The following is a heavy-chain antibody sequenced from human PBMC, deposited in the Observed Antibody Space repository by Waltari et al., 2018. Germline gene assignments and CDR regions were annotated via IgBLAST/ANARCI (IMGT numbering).Heavy chain of an antibody. J-gene: IGHJ4*02. CDR2: IIPIYGKP. CDR1: GGTFSTSA. CDR3: ARDKEVGSASGDINFFDC. Sequence: QVQLVQSGAEVKKPGSSVKVSCKASGGTFSTSAISWVRQAPGQGIEWMGGIIPIYGKPNYAPKCQGRLIISADESTSTAYMELSSLRSQDTAVYYCARDKEVGSASGDINFFDCWGQGTLVAVSS. D-gene: IGHD2-15*01. V-gene: IGHV1-69*12.